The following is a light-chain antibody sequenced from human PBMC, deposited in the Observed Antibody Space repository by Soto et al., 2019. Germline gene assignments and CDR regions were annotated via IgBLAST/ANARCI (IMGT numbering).Light chain of an antibody. CDR2: DVI. CDR1: RRDVGVYNY. J-gene: IGLJ2*01. V-gene: IGLV2-14*03. CDR3: SSYTTSSTLGV. Sequence: QSARLNLASGLGFLGQRLPISGMGTRRDVGVYNYVSWYQHHPGKAPKLMIYDVINRPSGVSNRFSGSKSGNTASLTISGLQAEDEADYYCSSYTTSSTLGVFGGGTKLTVL.